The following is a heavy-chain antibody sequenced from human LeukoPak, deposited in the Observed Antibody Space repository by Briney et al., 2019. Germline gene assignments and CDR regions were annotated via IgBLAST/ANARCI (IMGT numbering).Heavy chain of an antibody. D-gene: IGHD3-16*02. CDR2: INVKKGDT. V-gene: IGHV1-2*02. Sequence: GASVKVSCKASGYTFTSYDINWVRQAPGQGLEWMGWINVKKGDTKYAQTFQGRVTMTRDTSINRVYMELIRLTSDDTALYYCARDRLSTNDYWGQGTLVIVSS. CDR1: GYTFTSYD. CDR3: ARDRLSTNDY. J-gene: IGHJ4*02.